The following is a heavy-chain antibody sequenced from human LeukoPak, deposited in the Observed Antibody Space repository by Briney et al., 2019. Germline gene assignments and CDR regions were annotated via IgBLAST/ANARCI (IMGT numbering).Heavy chain of an antibody. CDR1: GGSFSGYY. D-gene: IGHD2-2*02. Sequence: PSGTLSLTCAVYGGSFSGYYWSWIRQPPGKGLEWIGEINHSGSTNYNPSLKSRVTISVDTSKNQFSLKLSSVTAADTAVYYCARVGCSSTTCYSYSYYYMDVWGKGTTVTVSS. J-gene: IGHJ6*03. CDR3: ARVGCSSTTCYSYSYYYMDV. CDR2: INHSGST. V-gene: IGHV4-34*01.